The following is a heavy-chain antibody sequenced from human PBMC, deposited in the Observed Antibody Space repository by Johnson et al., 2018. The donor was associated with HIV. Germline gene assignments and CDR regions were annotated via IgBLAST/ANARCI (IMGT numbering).Heavy chain of an antibody. CDR3: ARDSYYDSSGYYSPPHDAFDI. V-gene: IGHV3-30*02. D-gene: IGHD3-22*01. CDR1: GFTFSSYG. J-gene: IGHJ3*02. CDR2: IRYDVSNK. Sequence: QVQLVESGGGVVQPGGSLRLSCAASGFTFSSYGMHWVRQAPGKGLAWVAFIRYDVSNKSYADSVKGRFTISTDNAKNTLYLQINSLRAEDTAVYYCARDSYYDSSGYYSPPHDAFDIWGQGTMVSVSS.